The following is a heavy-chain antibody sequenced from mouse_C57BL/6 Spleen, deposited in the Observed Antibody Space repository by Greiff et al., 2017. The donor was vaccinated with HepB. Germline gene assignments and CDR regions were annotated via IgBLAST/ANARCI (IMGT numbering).Heavy chain of an antibody. D-gene: IGHD1-1*01. J-gene: IGHJ2*01. V-gene: IGHV1-82*01. Sequence: VQLQQSGPELVKPGASVKISCKASGYAFSSSWMNWVKQRPGKGLEWIGRIYPGDGDTNYNGKFKGKATLTADKSSSTAYMQLSSLTSEDSAVYFCARRGVYYYYFDYWGQGTTLTVSS. CDR1: GYAFSSSW. CDR2: IYPGDGDT. CDR3: ARRGVYYYYFDY.